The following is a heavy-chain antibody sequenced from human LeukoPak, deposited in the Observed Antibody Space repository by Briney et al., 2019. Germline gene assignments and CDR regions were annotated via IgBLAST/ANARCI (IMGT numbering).Heavy chain of an antibody. CDR1: GFTFSSYG. D-gene: IGHD4-17*01. Sequence: GGSLRLSCAASGFTFSSYGMHWVRQAPGKGLEGVAVIWYDGSNKYYADSVKGRFTISRDNSKNTLYLQMNSLRSEDTAVYYCASKGAHDYGDTLYYFDYWGQGTLVTVSS. CDR3: ASKGAHDYGDTLYYFDY. J-gene: IGHJ4*02. CDR2: IWYDGSNK. V-gene: IGHV3-33*01.